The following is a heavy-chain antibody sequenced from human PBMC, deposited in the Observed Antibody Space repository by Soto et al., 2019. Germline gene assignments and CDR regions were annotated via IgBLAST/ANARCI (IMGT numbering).Heavy chain of an antibody. V-gene: IGHV1-46*03. J-gene: IGHJ6*03. Sequence: QVQLVQSGAEVKKPGASVTVSCKASGYTFTSYYFHWVRQAPGQGFEWMGIINPSGGSTSYAQKFQGRVTMTRDTSTSTVYMEVSGLRSEDTAVYFCARDQEPSTLYYDYYYMDVWGKGTTVTVSS. CDR1: GYTFTSYY. CDR3: ARDQEPSTLYYDYYYMDV. CDR2: INPSGGST.